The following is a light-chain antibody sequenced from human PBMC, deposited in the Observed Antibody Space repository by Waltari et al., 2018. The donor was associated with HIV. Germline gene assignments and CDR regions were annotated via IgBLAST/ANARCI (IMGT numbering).Light chain of an antibody. J-gene: IGKJ4*01. V-gene: IGKV3-20*01. CDR1: KRVMSSY. CDR3: QQYSDSPPT. Sequence: EIVLTQSLGTLSVSTGARATLACGPRKRVMSSYLAWYQRKPGQSPRLLIYGTSKRATDIPDRFSGSVSGTHFTLTISKLEPEDFAVYYCQQYSDSPPTFGGGTKLEVK. CDR2: GTS.